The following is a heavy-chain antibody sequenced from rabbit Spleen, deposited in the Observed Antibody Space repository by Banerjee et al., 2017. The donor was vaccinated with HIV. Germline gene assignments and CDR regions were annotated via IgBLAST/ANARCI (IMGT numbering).Heavy chain of an antibody. V-gene: IGHV1S45*01. Sequence: EQLEESGGGLVKPEGSLTLTCKASGVALNDNDVMCWVRQAPGKGLEWIACINIVTGKSVYASWAKGRIIMSRTSSTTVTLQMTSLTVADTATYFCARDLVVVIGWNFNLGGPGTLVTVS. J-gene: IGHJ4*01. CDR1: GVALNDNDV. CDR2: INIVTGKS. D-gene: IGHD8-1*01. CDR3: ARDLVVVIGWNFNL.